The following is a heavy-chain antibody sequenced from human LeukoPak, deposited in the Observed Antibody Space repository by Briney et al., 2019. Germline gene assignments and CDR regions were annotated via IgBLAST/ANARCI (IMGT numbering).Heavy chain of an antibody. Sequence: GGSLRLSCAASGFTVSSNFMSWVRQATGKGLEWVSVVYSGGTTYYADSVKGRFIISRDNSTNTLFLQMNSLRVEDTAMYYCARGPRSSVVVTAFFDYWGQGALVTVSS. CDR2: VYSGGTT. CDR1: GFTVSSNF. J-gene: IGHJ4*02. CDR3: ARGPRSSVVVTAFFDY. D-gene: IGHD2-21*02. V-gene: IGHV3-53*01.